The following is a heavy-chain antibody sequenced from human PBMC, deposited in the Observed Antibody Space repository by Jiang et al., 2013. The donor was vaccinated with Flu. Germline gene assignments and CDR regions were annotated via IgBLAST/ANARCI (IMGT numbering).Heavy chain of an antibody. CDR2: LSYDGGNR. V-gene: IGHV3-30-3*01. CDR1: GFIFDTYV. Sequence: GVVQPGGSLRLSCAASGFIFDTYVMHWVRQAPGKGLEWVALLSYDGGNRHYTDSVKGRFTISRDNSKNTVDLQMSSLRTEDTAVYYCARDQYCSNSKCFYGMDVWGQGTTVTVSS. J-gene: IGHJ6*02. CDR3: ARDQYCSNSKCFYGMDV. D-gene: IGHD2-2*01.